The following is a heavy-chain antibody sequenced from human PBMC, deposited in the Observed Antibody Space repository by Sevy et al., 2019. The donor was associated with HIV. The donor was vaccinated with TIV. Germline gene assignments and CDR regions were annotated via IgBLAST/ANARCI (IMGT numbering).Heavy chain of an antibody. CDR1: GFSLSNYA. CDR3: AKGRIPSMGTLGPFDS. Sequence: GGSLRLSCAASGFSLSNYAMSWVRQAPGKGLEWISTKTGSAGVTYYADSVKGRFTISRDNSKNTLFLQMNGLRAEETALYYCAKGRIPSMGTLGPFDSWGQGTLVTVSS. V-gene: IGHV3-23*01. D-gene: IGHD1-7*01. J-gene: IGHJ4*02. CDR2: KTGSAGVT.